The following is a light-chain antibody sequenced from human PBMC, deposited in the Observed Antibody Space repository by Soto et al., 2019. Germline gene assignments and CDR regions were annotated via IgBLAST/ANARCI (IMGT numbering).Light chain of an antibody. Sequence: EIVLTQSPGTLSLSPGERATLSCRASQSVSNNLAWYQQKPGQAPRLLIYGASTRPIGIPDRFSGSGSGTDFTLTISRLEPEDFAVYYYQQYGSSPPTFGQGTRLEIK. J-gene: IGKJ5*01. CDR3: QQYGSSPPT. CDR2: GAS. V-gene: IGKV3-20*01. CDR1: QSVSNN.